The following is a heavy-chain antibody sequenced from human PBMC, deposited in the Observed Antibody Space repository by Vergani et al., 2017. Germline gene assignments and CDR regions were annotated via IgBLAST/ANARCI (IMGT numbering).Heavy chain of an antibody. CDR2: INHSGST. D-gene: IGHD2-2*01. CDR3: ARGDCSSTSCETFDY. CDR1: GGSFSGYY. V-gene: IGHV4-34*01. Sequence: QVQLQQWGAGLLKPSETLSLTCAVYGGSFSGYYWSWIRQPPGKGLEWIGEINHSGSTNYNPSLKSRGTISVDTSKNQFSLELGSVTAADTAVYYCARGDCSSTSCETFDYWGQGTLVTVSS. J-gene: IGHJ4*02.